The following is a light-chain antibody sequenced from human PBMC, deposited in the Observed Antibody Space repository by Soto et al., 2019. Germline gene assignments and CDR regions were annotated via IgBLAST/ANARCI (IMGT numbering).Light chain of an antibody. CDR2: EVS. CDR1: SSEVGRYNL. CDR3: RIYAGSWQFDYV. Sequence: QSVLNQPASATGSPGQSITFSCTGTSSEVGRYNLVSWYQQHPGKAPKLMIYEVSKRASEHANRFSGSKSGNTASLTISGLHAENAFLFSMRIYAGSWQFDYVFRSGSNVTV. V-gene: IGLV2-23*02. J-gene: IGLJ1*01.